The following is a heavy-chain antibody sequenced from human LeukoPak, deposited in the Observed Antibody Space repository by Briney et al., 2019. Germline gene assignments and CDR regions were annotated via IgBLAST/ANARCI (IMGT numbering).Heavy chain of an antibody. V-gene: IGHV4-39*01. D-gene: IGHD1-26*01. CDR1: GGSISRSSYY. CDR3: ARHRGRRSFEFDY. Sequence: SETLSLTCTVSGGSISRSSYYWGWIRQPPGRGLEWIGSLYYSGSTYYKPSLKSRVTISVDTSKNHFSLNLSSVTAADTAVYYCARHRGRRSFEFDYWGQGTLVIVSS. J-gene: IGHJ4*02. CDR2: LYYSGST.